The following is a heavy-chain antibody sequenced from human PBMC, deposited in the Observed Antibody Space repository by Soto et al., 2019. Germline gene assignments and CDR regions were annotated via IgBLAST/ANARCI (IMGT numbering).Heavy chain of an antibody. CDR1: GYTFTSYA. CDR2: INAGNGNT. Sequence: ASVKVSCKASGYTFTSYAMHWVRQAPGQRLEWMGWINAGNGNTKYSQKFQGRVTITRDTSASTAYMELSSLRSEDTAVYYCARRGGGSRLRFLEWSKYYYYGMDVWGQGTTVTVSS. J-gene: IGHJ6*02. CDR3: ARRGGGSRLRFLEWSKYYYYGMDV. D-gene: IGHD3-3*01. V-gene: IGHV1-3*01.